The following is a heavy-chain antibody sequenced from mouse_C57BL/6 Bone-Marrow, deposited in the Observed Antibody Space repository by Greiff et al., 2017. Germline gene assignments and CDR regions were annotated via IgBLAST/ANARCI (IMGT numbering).Heavy chain of an antibody. Sequence: EVKLMESGAELVRPGASVKLSCTASGFNIKDDNMHWVKQRPEQGLEWIGWIDPENGDTEYASQFPGKATITADTSSNTAYLQLSSLPSEDTAVYYCTTSSYCNFVGYWRQGTTLTVSS. CDR2: IDPENGDT. D-gene: IGHD2-10*01. V-gene: IGHV14-4*01. CDR3: TTSSYCNFVGY. J-gene: IGHJ2*01. CDR1: GFNIKDDN.